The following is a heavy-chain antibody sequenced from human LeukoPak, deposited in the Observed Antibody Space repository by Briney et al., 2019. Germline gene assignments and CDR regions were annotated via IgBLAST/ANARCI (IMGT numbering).Heavy chain of an antibody. CDR3: ASSRSSGYYYVGYFDY. D-gene: IGHD3-22*01. CDR2: ISSSGSTI. V-gene: IGHV3-48*04. Sequence: GGSLRLSCAASGFTFSSYSMNWVRQAPGKGLEWVSYISSSGSTIYYADSVKGRFTISRDNAKNSLYLQMNSLRAEDTAVYYCASSRSSGYYYVGYFDYWGQGTLVTVSS. J-gene: IGHJ4*02. CDR1: GFTFSSYS.